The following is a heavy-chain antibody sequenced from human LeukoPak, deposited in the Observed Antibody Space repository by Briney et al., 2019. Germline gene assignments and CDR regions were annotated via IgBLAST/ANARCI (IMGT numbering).Heavy chain of an antibody. CDR1: GFSLINSW. J-gene: IGHJ4*02. CDR2: INPDGSVE. D-gene: IGHD4-17*01. Sequence: GGSLRLSCAASGFSLINSWMSWVRQAPGKGLEWVALINPDGSVEHYVDAVKGRFTVSRDNAKNSLYLQMNNLRGEDRAVYFCARDPHFGALDYWGLGTLVTVSS. CDR3: ARDPHFGALDY. V-gene: IGHV3-7*01.